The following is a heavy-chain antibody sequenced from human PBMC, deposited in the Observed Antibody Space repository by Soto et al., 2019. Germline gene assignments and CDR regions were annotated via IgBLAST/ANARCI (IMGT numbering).Heavy chain of an antibody. V-gene: IGHV1-46*01. Sequence: KLSCTGSGYSFTTYYMHWVRQATEQGLEWMGVINPSGGSTSYAQKFHGRVTMTSDTSTSTVFMDLSSLRSEDTAVYYCARVWAHYDFWSGRNWFDPWGQGTLVTVSS. CDR3: ARVWAHYDFWSGRNWFDP. D-gene: IGHD3-3*01. J-gene: IGHJ5*02. CDR2: INPSGGST. CDR1: GYSFTTYY.